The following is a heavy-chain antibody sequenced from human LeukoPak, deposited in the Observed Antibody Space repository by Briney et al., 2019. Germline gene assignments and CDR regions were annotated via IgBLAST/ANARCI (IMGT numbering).Heavy chain of an antibody. CDR2: ISGSGGST. D-gene: IGHD6-13*01. J-gene: IGHJ3*02. CDR1: GFTFSSYG. Sequence: GGSLRLSCAASGFTFSSYGMSWVRQAPGKGLEWVSSISGSGGSTFYADSVKGRFTISRDNSKNTLYLQMASLRAEDTAVYYCARDSVGMAGAFDIWGQGTMVTVSS. CDR3: ARDSVGMAGAFDI. V-gene: IGHV3-23*01.